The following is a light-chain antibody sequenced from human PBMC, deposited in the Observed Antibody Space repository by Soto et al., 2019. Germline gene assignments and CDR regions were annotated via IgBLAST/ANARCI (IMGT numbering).Light chain of an antibody. CDR3: QQYNKWSPFA. CDR2: GAS. CDR1: QSVSRS. Sequence: EIVMTQSPATLSVSPGERVTLSCRASQSVSRSLAWYQQKPGQAPRLLIYGASTRATGIPARFSGSGSGTEFTLTISSLQSEDFAVYYCQQYNKWSPFAFGPGTKVDIK. J-gene: IGKJ3*01. V-gene: IGKV3-15*01.